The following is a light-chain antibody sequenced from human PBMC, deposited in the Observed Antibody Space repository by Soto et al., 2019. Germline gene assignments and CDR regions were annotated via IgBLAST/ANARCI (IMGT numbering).Light chain of an antibody. J-gene: IGKJ2*01. Sequence: DIPMTQSPSSLSASLGDRVTISCRASQSITRYLNWYQQRPGEAPNLLIYGASGLQSGVPSRFSGGGSGTDFTLTIRSLQAEDSATYYCQQTYSTPYTFGQGTKLEIK. CDR1: QSITRY. CDR2: GAS. V-gene: IGKV1-39*01. CDR3: QQTYSTPYT.